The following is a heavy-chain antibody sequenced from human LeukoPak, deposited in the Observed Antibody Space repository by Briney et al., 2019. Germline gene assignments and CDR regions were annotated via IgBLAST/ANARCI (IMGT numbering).Heavy chain of an antibody. D-gene: IGHD3-10*01. J-gene: IGHJ4*02. V-gene: IGHV1-46*01. CDR3: AREGYGSLYYFDY. Sequence: GASVKVSCKASGYTFTSYYMHWVRQAPGQGLEWMGIINPSGGSTSYAQKFQGRVTMTRDTSISTAYMELSRLRSDDTAVYYCAREGYGSLYYFDYWGQGTLVTVSS. CDR1: GYTFTSYY. CDR2: INPSGGST.